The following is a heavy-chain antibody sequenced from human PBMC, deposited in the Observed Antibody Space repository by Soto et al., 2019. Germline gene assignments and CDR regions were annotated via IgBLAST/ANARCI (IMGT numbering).Heavy chain of an antibody. D-gene: IGHD3-10*01. Sequence: QVQLVQSGAEVKKPGASVKVSCKASGYTFTSYGIIWVRQAPGQGLEWMGWISAYNGNTNYAQKLQGRVTMTTDTSTSTAYMELRSLRSDDTAVYYCARENLGYHGSGSYYKLDYWGQGTLVTVSS. CDR1: GYTFTSYG. V-gene: IGHV1-18*01. CDR3: ARENLGYHGSGSYYKLDY. CDR2: ISAYNGNT. J-gene: IGHJ4*02.